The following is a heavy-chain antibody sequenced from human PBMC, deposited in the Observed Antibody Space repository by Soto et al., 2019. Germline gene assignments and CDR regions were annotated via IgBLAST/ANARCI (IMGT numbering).Heavy chain of an antibody. J-gene: IGHJ6*02. CDR3: ARENWYSLDV. CDR2: VNTDGSRT. V-gene: IGHV3-74*01. Sequence: EVQLVESGGGSVHPGGPLRLSCAPPGFSLSPYSMAWFRLGPGKGLALVSHVNTDGSRTSNGDSVRGRFTMFRDNAKNTLYLQMNSLTDEDTAMYYCARENWYSLDVWGQGTTVTVSS. D-gene: IGHD1-26*01. CDR1: GFSLSPYS.